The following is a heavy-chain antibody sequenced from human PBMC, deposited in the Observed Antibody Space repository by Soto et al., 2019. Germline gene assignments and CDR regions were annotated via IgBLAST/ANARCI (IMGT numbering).Heavy chain of an antibody. J-gene: IGHJ4*02. Sequence: QVQLQQWGAGLLKPSETLSLTCAVYGGSFSGYYWSWIRQPPGKGLEWIGEINHSGSTNYNPSLKSRVTITVDTSKNQFSLKLGSVTAADTAVYYCARGEAAAGTGGFDYWGQGTLVTVSS. CDR1: GGSFSGYY. V-gene: IGHV4-34*01. D-gene: IGHD6-13*01. CDR3: ARGEAAAGTGGFDY. CDR2: INHSGST.